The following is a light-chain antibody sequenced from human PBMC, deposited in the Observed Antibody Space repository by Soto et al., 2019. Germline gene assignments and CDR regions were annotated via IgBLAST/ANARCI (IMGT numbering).Light chain of an antibody. CDR1: QSVSSTY. V-gene: IGKV3-20*01. J-gene: IGKJ2*01. CDR3: QRYDISPFP. Sequence: EIVLTQSPGTLSLSPGERATLSCRASQSVSSTYLAWYQQKPGQAPRLLIYGASSRATGIPDRFSGSGSGTDFTLTISSLEPEHVAVYYCQRYDISPFPFGQGTKLEIK. CDR2: GAS.